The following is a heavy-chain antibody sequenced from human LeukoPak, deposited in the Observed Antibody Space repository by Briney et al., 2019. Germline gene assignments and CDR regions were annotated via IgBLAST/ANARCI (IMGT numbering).Heavy chain of an antibody. CDR3: ARGFFPKQQLFLF. CDR1: GGSVSSSSYY. J-gene: IGHJ4*02. D-gene: IGHD6-13*01. V-gene: IGHV4-39*07. CDR2: IDYSGST. Sequence: SETLSLTCSVSGGSVSSSSYYWGWIRQPPGKGLEWIGNIDYSGSTYYNPSLKSRVTISVDTSKNQFSLKLSSVTAADTAVYYCARGFFPKQQLFLFWGQGTLVTVSS.